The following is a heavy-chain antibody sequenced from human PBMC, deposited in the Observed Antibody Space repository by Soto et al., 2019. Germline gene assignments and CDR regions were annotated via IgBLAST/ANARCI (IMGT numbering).Heavy chain of an antibody. CDR1: GFTFINYW. CDR3: ARGGFDYGPGRMDV. CDR2: TKSDGSGT. D-gene: IGHD3-10*01. V-gene: IGHV3-74*01. Sequence: EVQLVESGGGLLQPGGSLTLSGTASGFTFINYWRHWVRQAPGKGLLWVSRTKSDGSGTSYTDSVKGRFTISRDNAYNTLYLQMSNLRAEDTAVYYCARGGFDYGPGRMDVWGKGTTVIVSS. J-gene: IGHJ6*04.